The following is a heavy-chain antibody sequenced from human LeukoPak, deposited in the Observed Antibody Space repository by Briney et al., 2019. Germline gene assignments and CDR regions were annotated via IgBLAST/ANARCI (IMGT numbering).Heavy chain of an antibody. CDR2: ISSGGSTI. D-gene: IGHD6-13*01. J-gene: IGHJ5*02. CDR1: GFTFSDYY. V-gene: IGHV3-11*01. Sequence: GGSLRLSCAASGFTFSDYYMSWIRQAPGKGLEWLSYISSGGSTIYYADSVKGRFTISRDNAKNSLYLQMNSLRAEDTAMYYCARRVRAAAIWFDPLGPGNPGHRLL. CDR3: ARRVRAAAIWFDP.